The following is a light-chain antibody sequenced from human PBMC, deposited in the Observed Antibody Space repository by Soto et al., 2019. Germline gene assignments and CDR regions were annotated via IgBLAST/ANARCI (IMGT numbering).Light chain of an antibody. CDR3: AAWDDSLSGHVV. CDR2: RNN. CDR1: SSNIGSNY. Sequence: QAVVTQPPSASGTPGQRVTISCSGSSSNIGSNYVYWYQQLPGTAPKLLIYRNNQRPSGVPDRFSGSKSGTSASLAINGLRSEDEADYYCAAWDDSLSGHVVFGGGTKLTVL. J-gene: IGLJ2*01. V-gene: IGLV1-47*01.